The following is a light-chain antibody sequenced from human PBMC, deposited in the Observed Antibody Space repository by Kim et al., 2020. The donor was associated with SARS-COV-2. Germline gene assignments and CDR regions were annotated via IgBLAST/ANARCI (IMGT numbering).Light chain of an antibody. CDR3: QQNYGSPLT. J-gene: IGKJ4*01. Sequence: SSSVGDRVTITGRAGQTINNYLNWYQHKPGKAPELLISGASSLRAGVPSRFSGSASGTYFTVTINGLQPEDFATYYCQQNYGSPLTFGGGTKREIK. CDR2: GAS. CDR1: QTINNY. V-gene: IGKV1-39*01.